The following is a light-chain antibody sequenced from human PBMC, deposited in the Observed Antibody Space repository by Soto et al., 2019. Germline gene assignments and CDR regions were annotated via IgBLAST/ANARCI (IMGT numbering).Light chain of an antibody. J-gene: IGLJ3*02. CDR1: SDHSNYI. CDR2: VNSDGSH. Sequence: QSVLTQSPSASASLGASVKLTCTLSSDHSNYIIAWHQQPPEKGPRYLMKVNSDGSHTKGNGIPDRFSGSSSGAERYLTISSLQSEDEAVYYCQTWGTGIRVFGGGTKLTV. V-gene: IGLV4-69*01. CDR3: QTWGTGIRV.